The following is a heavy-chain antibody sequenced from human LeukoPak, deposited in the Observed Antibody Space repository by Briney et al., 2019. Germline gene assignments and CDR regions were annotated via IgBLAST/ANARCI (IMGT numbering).Heavy chain of an antibody. CDR1: GFTFSSYS. Sequence: PGGSLRLSCAASGFTFSSYSMSWVRQAPGKGLEWVSGIYTGGTTYYTDSVKGRFTISRDNPNNTLYLQMHSLRAEDTAVYYCARETSRFGIWGQGTLVTVSS. CDR3: ARETSRFGI. D-gene: IGHD3-16*01. CDR2: IYTGGTT. J-gene: IGHJ4*02. V-gene: IGHV3-66*01.